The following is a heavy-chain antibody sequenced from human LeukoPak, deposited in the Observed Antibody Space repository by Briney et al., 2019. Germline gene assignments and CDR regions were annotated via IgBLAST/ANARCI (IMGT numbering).Heavy chain of an antibody. V-gene: IGHV3-7*01. D-gene: IGHD3-22*01. CDR3: ARTSYDSSGYYKYNWFDP. CDR1: GFTFTNYW. CDR2: IKQDGSEK. Sequence: PGGSLRLSCAASGFTFTNYWMSWVRQAPGKGLEWVADIKQDGSEKYYVDSVKGRFTISRDNAKNSLSLQMDSLRAEDTAVYYCARTSYDSSGYYKYNWFDPWGQGTLVTVSS. J-gene: IGHJ5*02.